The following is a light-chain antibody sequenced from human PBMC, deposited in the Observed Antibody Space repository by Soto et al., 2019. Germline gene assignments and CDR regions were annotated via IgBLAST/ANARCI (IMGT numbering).Light chain of an antibody. V-gene: IGKV3-20*01. CDR2: GAS. CDR3: QQYGSSPCT. J-gene: IGKJ3*01. Sequence: EIVLTQSPGTLSLSPGERATLSCRASQSVSSSYLAWYQQKPGQAPRLLIYGASSRATGIPDRFSGSGSGTDFTLTMSRLAPEDFAVYYCQQYGSSPCTFGPGTKVDIK. CDR1: QSVSSSY.